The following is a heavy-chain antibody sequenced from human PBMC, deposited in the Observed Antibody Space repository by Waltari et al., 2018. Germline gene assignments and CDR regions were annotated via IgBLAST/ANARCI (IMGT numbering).Heavy chain of an antibody. V-gene: IGHV5-51*03. D-gene: IGHD6-19*01. J-gene: IGHJ4*02. CDR3: ARRKAVTGTYHFDD. CDR1: GYSFTNYW. CDR2: IYPGDSDI. Sequence: EEQLVQSGAEVKKPGESLKISCKDSGYSFTNYWIAWVRQRTGEGLEWMGIIYPGDSDIRYSPSFQGQVTISADKSINTAYLQWSSLKASDTAMYYCARRKAVTGTYHFDDWGQGTLVTVSS.